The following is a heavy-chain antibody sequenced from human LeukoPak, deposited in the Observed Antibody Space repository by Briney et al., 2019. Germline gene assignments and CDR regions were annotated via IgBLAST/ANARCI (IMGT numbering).Heavy chain of an antibody. CDR2: VKPDGSDK. J-gene: IGHJ4*02. CDR3: ARGSLWLQLDY. D-gene: IGHD5-24*01. Sequence: GGSLRLSCAASGFTFSNYAMYWFRQAPGKGLEWVANVKPDGSDKYYVDSLKGRFTISRDNAKNSLYLQMNSLRAEDTAVYYCARGSLWLQLDYWGQGTLVTVSS. CDR1: GFTFSNYA. V-gene: IGHV3-7*01.